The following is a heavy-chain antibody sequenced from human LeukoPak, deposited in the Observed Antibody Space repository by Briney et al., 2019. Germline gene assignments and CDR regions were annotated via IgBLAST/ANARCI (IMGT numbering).Heavy chain of an antibody. V-gene: IGHV3-23*01. CDR1: GFTFNKYG. Sequence: PGKSLRLSCAASGFTFNKYGMSWVRQAPGKGLEWVASISATGSGTFYADSVKGRFPISRDNAKDTVYLHMNSLRADDTAIYYCAKDASVGAPGSWVLDYFDYWGQGTQVTVSS. J-gene: IGHJ4*02. D-gene: IGHD1-26*01. CDR2: ISATGSGT. CDR3: AKDASVGAPGSWVLDYFDY.